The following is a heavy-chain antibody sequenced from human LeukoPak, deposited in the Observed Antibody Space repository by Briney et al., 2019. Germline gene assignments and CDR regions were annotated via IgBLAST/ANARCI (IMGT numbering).Heavy chain of an antibody. CDR2: IYYSGST. CDR1: GGSISSGGYS. Sequence: SETLSLTCAVSGGSISSGGYSWSWIRQPPGRGLEWIGYIYYSGSTYYNPSLKSRVTISVDTSKNQFSLKLSSVTAADTAVYYCARGGYSSGWYRRSFDYWGQGTLVTVSS. D-gene: IGHD6-19*01. CDR3: ARGGYSSGWYRRSFDY. V-gene: IGHV4-30-4*07. J-gene: IGHJ4*02.